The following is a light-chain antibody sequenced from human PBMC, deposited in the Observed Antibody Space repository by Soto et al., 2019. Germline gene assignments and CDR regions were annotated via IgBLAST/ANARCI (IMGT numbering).Light chain of an antibody. J-gene: IGLJ2*01. Sequence: QSALTQPASVSGSPGQSITISCTGISSDVGGYNYVSWYQQHPGKAPKLMIYDVSNRPSGVSNRFSGSKSGNTASLTISGLQTEDEADYYCSSYTSSNTLVFGGGTKLTVL. CDR1: SSDVGGYNY. V-gene: IGLV2-14*01. CDR2: DVS. CDR3: SSYTSSNTLV.